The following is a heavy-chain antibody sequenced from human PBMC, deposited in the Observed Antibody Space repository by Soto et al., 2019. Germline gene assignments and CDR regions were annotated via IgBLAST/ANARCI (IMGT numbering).Heavy chain of an antibody. D-gene: IGHD5-18*01. Sequence: QVQLQESGPGLVKPSQTLSLTCTVSGGSINSGGYCWSWIRQHPGKGLDWIGCISYGGSTLYNPSLQSRVTISVDTSKNQFSLKLTSVTAADTAVYYCSRGILVWGQGALITVSS. CDR3: SRGILV. CDR2: ISYGGST. CDR1: GGSINSGGYC. J-gene: IGHJ4*02. V-gene: IGHV4-31*03.